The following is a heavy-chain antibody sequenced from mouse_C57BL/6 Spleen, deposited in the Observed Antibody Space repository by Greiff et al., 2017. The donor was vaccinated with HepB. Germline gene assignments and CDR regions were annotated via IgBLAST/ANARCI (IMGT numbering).Heavy chain of an antibody. CDR3: ARWDAYYYAMDY. Sequence: QVQLKQPGAELVMPGASVKLSCKASGYTFTSYWMHWVKQRPGQGLEWIGVIDPSDSYTNYNQKFKGKSTLTVDKSSSTAYMQLSSLTSEDSAVYYCARWDAYYYAMDYWGQGTSVTVSS. J-gene: IGHJ4*01. CDR2: IDPSDSYT. CDR1: GYTFTSYW. V-gene: IGHV1-69*01. D-gene: IGHD4-1*01.